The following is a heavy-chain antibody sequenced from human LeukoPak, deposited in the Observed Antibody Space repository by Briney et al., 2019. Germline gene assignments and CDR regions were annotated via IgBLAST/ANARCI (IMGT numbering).Heavy chain of an antibody. Sequence: GGSLRLSCAASGFTFSSYAMHWVRQAPGKGLEWVAVISYDGSNKYYADSVKGRFTISRDNSKNTLYLQMNSLRAEDTAVYYCAKDSSSWYGYYFDYWGQGTLVTVSS. J-gene: IGHJ4*02. D-gene: IGHD6-13*01. V-gene: IGHV3-30-3*01. CDR3: AKDSSSWYGYYFDY. CDR2: ISYDGSNK. CDR1: GFTFSSYA.